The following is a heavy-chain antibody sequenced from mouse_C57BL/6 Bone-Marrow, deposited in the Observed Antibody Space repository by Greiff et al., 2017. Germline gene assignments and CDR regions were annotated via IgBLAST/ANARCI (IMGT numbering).Heavy chain of an antibody. V-gene: IGHV1-77*01. J-gene: IGHJ1*03. CDR2: IGPGSGST. Sequence: QVQLQQSGAELVKPGASVKISFKASGYTFTDYYINWVKQRPGQGLEWIGKIGPGSGSTYYNEKFKGKATLTADKSSSTAYMQLSSLTSEDSAVYFCAQNYYGSSYHWYFDVWGTGTTVTVSS. CDR3: AQNYYGSSYHWYFDV. D-gene: IGHD1-1*01. CDR1: GYTFTDYY.